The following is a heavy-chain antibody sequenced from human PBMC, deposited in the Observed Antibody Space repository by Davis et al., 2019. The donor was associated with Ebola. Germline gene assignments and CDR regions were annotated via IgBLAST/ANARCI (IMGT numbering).Heavy chain of an antibody. CDR3: ARVVKEYYDFWSGYYDYYYYGMDV. D-gene: IGHD3-3*01. CDR2: IKQDGSEK. CDR1: GFTFSNAW. J-gene: IGHJ6*02. Sequence: GGSLRLSCAASGFTFSNAWMNWVRQAPGKGLEWVANIKQDGSEKYYVDSVKGRFTISRDNAKNSLYLQMNSLRAEDTAVYYCARVVKEYYDFWSGYYDYYYYGMDVWGQGTTVTVSS. V-gene: IGHV3-7*01.